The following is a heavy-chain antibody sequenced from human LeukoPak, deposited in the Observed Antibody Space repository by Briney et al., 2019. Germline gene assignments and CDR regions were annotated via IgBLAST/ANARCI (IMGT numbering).Heavy chain of an antibody. V-gene: IGHV4-39*01. CDR2: LSYSGST. CDR3: ARHIQGANVCDY. J-gene: IGHJ4*02. CDR1: GGSISSSNSY. D-gene: IGHD2-21*01. Sequence: SETLSLTCTVSGGSISSSNSYWRWIRQPPGKGLEWIETLSYSGSTYYNPSLKSRITISVDTSKSQFSLRLSSVTAADTALYYCARHIQGANVCDYWGQGTLVTVPS.